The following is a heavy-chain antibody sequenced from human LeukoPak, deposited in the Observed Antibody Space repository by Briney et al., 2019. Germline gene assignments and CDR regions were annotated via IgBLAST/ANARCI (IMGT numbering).Heavy chain of an antibody. CDR1: GFTFSSYS. D-gene: IGHD2-2*02. V-gene: IGHV3-48*01. CDR3: ARGRGYCSGTCCYNDY. Sequence: GGSLRLSCASSGFTFSSYSNYWVRQAPGKGLEWVSYIISTGSTIYYADSVKGRFTISRDNAQNSVYLQMNSLRAEDTAVYYCARGRGYCSGTCCYNDYWGQGTLVTVSS. CDR2: IISTGSTI. J-gene: IGHJ4*02.